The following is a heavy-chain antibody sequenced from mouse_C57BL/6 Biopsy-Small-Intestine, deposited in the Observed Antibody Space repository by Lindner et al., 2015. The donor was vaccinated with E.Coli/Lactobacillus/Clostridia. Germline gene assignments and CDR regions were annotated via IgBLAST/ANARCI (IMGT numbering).Heavy chain of an antibody. CDR2: VLPGSVTT. V-gene: IGHV1-9*01. CDR3: ARRWSYAMDY. Sequence: VQLQESGPELVKPGASVKISCKATGYTFNGYWIEWVKQRPGHGLEWIGEVLPGSVTTNYNEKFKGKATFTADTSSSTAYMQLNSLTTEDSAIYYCARRWSYAMDYWGQGTSVTVSS. D-gene: IGHD2-3*01. CDR1: GYTFNGYW. J-gene: IGHJ4*01.